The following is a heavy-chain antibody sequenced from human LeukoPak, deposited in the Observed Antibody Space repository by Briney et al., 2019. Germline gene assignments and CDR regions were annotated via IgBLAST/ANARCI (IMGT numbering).Heavy chain of an antibody. J-gene: IGHJ4*02. V-gene: IGHV3-11*06. CDR1: GFTFSDYY. CDR2: ISSSSSYT. CDR3: AVDCSSTSCYDVYY. D-gene: IGHD2-2*01. Sequence: GGSLRLSCAASGFTFSDYYMSWIRQAPGKGLEWVSYISSSSSYTNYADSVKGRFTISRDNAKNSLYLQMNTLRAEDTAVYYCAVDCSSTSCYDVYYWGQGTQVSVSS.